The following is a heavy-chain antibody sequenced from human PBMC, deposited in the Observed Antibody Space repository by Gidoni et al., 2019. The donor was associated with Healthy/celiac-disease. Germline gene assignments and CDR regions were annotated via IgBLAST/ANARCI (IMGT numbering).Heavy chain of an antibody. V-gene: IGHV4-61*02. J-gene: IGHJ3*02. CDR3: ARVRTTVVTGDAVDI. Sequence: QVQLQESCPGLVKPSQTLSLTCPVSAGSLSSGRYYWSWLRQPAAKGLEWIGRIYTLGSTNYNPSLKSRVTISVETSKDQFSLKLSSVTAADTAVYYCARVRTTVVTGDAVDIWGQGTMVTVSS. D-gene: IGHD4-17*01. CDR2: IYTLGST. CDR1: AGSLSSGRYY.